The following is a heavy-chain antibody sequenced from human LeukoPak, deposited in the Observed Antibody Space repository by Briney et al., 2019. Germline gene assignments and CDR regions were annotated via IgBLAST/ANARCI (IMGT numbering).Heavy chain of an antibody. CDR2: ISAYGNT. D-gene: IGHD2-15*01. V-gene: IGHV1-18*01. J-gene: IGHJ4*02. Sequence: ASVKVSCKTSVYTFTIYGIRWVRQAPGRGLEWMGLISAYGNTNYAQNLQGRVTMTTDTSTSTAYMELRSLRSDDTAVYYCARGIIGYCFDYWGQGTLVTVSS. CDR3: ARGIIGYCFDY. CDR1: VYTFTIYG.